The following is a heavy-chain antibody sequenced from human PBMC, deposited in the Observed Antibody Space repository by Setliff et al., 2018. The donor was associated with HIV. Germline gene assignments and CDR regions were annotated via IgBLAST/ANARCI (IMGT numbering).Heavy chain of an antibody. V-gene: IGHV7-4-1*02. Sequence: GASVNVSCKASGYTFTSYAMNWVRQAPGQGLEWMGWINTNTGNPTYAQGFTGRFVFSLDTSVSTAYLQISSLKAEDTAVYYCARMATVYYYYMDVWGKGTTVTVSS. CDR1: GYTFTSYA. CDR2: INTNTGNP. D-gene: IGHD4-4*01. CDR3: ARMATVYYYYMDV. J-gene: IGHJ6*03.